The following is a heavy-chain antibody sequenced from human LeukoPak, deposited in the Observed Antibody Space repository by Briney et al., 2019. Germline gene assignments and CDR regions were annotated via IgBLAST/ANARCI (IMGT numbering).Heavy chain of an antibody. V-gene: IGHV3-48*04. Sequence: GGSLRLSCAASGFTFSSYAMRWVRQAPGKGLEWVSYISSSGSTIYYADSVKGRFTISRDNAKNSLYLQMNSLRAEDTAVYYCARGENPIVVVVAASYYGMDVWGQGTTVTVSS. CDR3: ARGENPIVVVVAASYYGMDV. CDR1: GFTFSSYA. CDR2: ISSSGSTI. D-gene: IGHD2-15*01. J-gene: IGHJ6*02.